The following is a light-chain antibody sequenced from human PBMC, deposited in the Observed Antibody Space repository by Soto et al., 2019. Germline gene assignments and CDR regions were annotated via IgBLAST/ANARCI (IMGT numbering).Light chain of an antibody. Sequence: EIVMTQSPVTLSVSPGEGATLSCRASQSVSSYLAWYQHKRGQAPRLLIYGASTRATGIPVRFSGSGSGTEFTLTISSLQSEDFAVYYCQQYSNCPLITFGQGTRLEIK. CDR3: QQYSNCPLIT. CDR1: QSVSSY. J-gene: IGKJ5*01. V-gene: IGKV3-15*01. CDR2: GAS.